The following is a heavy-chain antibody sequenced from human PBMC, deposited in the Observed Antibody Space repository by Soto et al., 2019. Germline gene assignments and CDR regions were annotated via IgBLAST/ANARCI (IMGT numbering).Heavy chain of an antibody. J-gene: IGHJ5*02. V-gene: IGHV4-59*08. CDR3: ARPNLQCWFDP. CDR2: IYYSGST. Sequence: SETLSLTCTVSGGSISSYYWSWIRQPPGKGLEWIGYIYYSGSTNYNPSLKSRVTISVDTSKNQFSLKLSSVTAADTAVYYCARPNLQCWFDPWGQGTLVTVSS. CDR1: GGSISSYY.